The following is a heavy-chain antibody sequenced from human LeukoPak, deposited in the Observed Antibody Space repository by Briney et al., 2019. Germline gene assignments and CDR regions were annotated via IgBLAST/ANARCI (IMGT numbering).Heavy chain of an antibody. CDR1: GFTLINYV. Sequence: PGGSLRLSFAASGFTLINYVVSWVRQAPGKGLEWVSGISGSGGSTFYADSVKGRFTISRDNSKNTLYLQMNSLRAEDTAVYYCAKTYYASGSYYPVHYYVLDDWGQGTMVTVSS. CDR3: AKTYYASGSYYPVHYYVLDD. V-gene: IGHV3-23*01. D-gene: IGHD3-10*01. CDR2: ISGSGGST. J-gene: IGHJ6*02.